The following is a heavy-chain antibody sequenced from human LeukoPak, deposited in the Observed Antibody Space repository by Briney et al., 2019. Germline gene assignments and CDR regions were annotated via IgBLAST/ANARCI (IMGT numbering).Heavy chain of an antibody. CDR3: ARAPSSGYQYYFDY. D-gene: IGHD3-22*01. V-gene: IGHV3-53*01. Sequence: GGSLRLSWAASGFTVSSNYMSWVRQAPGKGLEWVSVIYSGGTTYYADSVKGRFIISRDNSKNTLYLQMNSLRAEDTAVYYCARAPSSGYQYYFDYWGQGTLVTVSS. CDR2: IYSGGTT. J-gene: IGHJ4*02. CDR1: GFTVSSNY.